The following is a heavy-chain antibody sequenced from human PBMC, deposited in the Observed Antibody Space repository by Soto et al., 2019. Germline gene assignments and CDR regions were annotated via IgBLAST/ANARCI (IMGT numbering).Heavy chain of an antibody. V-gene: IGHV4-30-2*01. CDR1: GGSISSGGYS. D-gene: IGHD5-12*01. Sequence: QLQLQESGSGLVKPSQTLSLTCAVSGGSISSGGYSWRWIRQPPGKGLEWIGYIYHSGRTYYNPARKSRVTISVDRSKNQFSLKLSSVTAADTAVYYCAAGGGLPRYYWGQGPLVTVSS. CDR3: AAGGGLPRYY. CDR2: IYHSGRT. J-gene: IGHJ4*02.